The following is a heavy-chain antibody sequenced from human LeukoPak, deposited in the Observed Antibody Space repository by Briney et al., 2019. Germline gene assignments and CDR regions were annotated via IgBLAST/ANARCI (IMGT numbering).Heavy chain of an antibody. CDR2: INPSGGST. D-gene: IGHD2-15*01. CDR3: AREGGRYCSGGSCYGMYNWFDP. V-gene: IGHV1-46*01. Sequence: ASVKVSCKASGYTFTSYYIHWVRQAPGQGLEWMGIINPSGGSTSYAQKFQGRVTLTRDTSTSTVYMELSRLRSDDTAVYYCAREGGRYCSGGSCYGMYNWFDPWGQGTLVTVSS. CDR1: GYTFTSYY. J-gene: IGHJ5*02.